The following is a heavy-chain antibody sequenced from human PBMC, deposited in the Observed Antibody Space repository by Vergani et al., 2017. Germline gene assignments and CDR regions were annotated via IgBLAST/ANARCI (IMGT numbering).Heavy chain of an antibody. CDR2: IYWNDDK. Sequence: QITLKESGPTLVKPTQTLTLTCTFSGFSLSTSGVGVGWIRQPPGKALEWLALIYWNDDKRYSPSLKSRLTITKDTSKNQVVLTMTNMDPVDTATYYCAHRRVGWDYDYIWGSYRHDAFDIWGQGTMVTVSS. J-gene: IGHJ3*02. CDR3: AHRRVGWDYDYIWGSYRHDAFDI. V-gene: IGHV2-5*01. CDR1: GFSLSTSGVG. D-gene: IGHD3-16*02.